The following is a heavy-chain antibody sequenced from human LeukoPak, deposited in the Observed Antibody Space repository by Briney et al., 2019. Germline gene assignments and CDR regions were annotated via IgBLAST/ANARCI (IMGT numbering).Heavy chain of an antibody. D-gene: IGHD2-15*01. J-gene: IGHJ4*02. CDR1: GYTFTNYG. V-gene: IGHV1-18*01. CDR2: ISAKNGNT. CDR3: ATTYCSDGSCYWFSLDY. Sequence: ASVKVSCKTSGYTFTNYGISWVRQAPGQGLEWKGWISAKNGNTKYAQKLQGRVIMTTDTSTSTAYMELRSLRSDDTAVYYCATTYCSDGSCYWFSLDYWGQGTLVTVSS.